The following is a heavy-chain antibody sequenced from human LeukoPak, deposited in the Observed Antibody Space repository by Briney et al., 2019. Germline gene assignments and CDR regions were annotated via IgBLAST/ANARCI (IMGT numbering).Heavy chain of an antibody. V-gene: IGHV4-39*01. D-gene: IGHD3-3*02. Sequence: LETLSLTCTVSGGSISSTGYYWGWIRQPPGKGLEWIGTIYYSGSTYYNPSLKSRVTISVDTSKNQFSLKLSSVTAADTAVYYCARQGYSIPKGHFDYWGQGTLVTVSS. CDR3: ARQGYSIPKGHFDY. CDR2: IYYSGST. CDR1: GGSISSTGYY. J-gene: IGHJ4*02.